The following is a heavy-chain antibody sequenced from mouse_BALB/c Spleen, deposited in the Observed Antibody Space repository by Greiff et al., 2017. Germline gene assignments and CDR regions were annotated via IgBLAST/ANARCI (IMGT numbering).Heavy chain of an antibody. CDR2: IWGDGST. D-gene: IGHD2-14*01. CDR3: ARVRSYYAMDY. V-gene: IGHV2-6-7*01. CDR1: GFSLTGYG. Sequence: VQRVESGPGLVAPSQSLSITCTVSGFSLTGYGVNWVRQPPGKGLEWLGMIWGDGSTDYNSALKSRLSISKDNSKSQVFLKMNSLQTDDTARYYCARVRSYYAMDYWGQGTAVTVSS. J-gene: IGHJ4*01.